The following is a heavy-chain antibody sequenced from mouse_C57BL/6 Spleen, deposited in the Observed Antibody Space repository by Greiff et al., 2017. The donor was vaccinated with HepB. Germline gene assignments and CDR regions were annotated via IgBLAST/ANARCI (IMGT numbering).Heavy chain of an antibody. CDR1: GYTFTSYW. Sequence: QVQLQQPGAVLVKPGASVKMSCKASGYTFTSYWITWVKQRPGQGLEWIGDIYPGSGSTNYNEKFKSKATLTVDTSSSTAYMQLSSLTSEDSAVYYCARWDYYGLRAMDYWGQGTSVTVSS. CDR2: IYPGSGST. V-gene: IGHV1-55*01. D-gene: IGHD1-1*01. J-gene: IGHJ4*01. CDR3: ARWDYYGLRAMDY.